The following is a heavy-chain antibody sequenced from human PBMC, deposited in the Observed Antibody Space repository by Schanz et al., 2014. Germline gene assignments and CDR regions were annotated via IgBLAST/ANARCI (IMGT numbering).Heavy chain of an antibody. CDR2: IGNGGVTI. CDR1: GFTFSSNS. Sequence: EVQLVESGGGLVQPGGSLRLSCAASGFTFSSNSMNWVRQAPGKGLEWISYIGNGGVTIYYADSVKGRFTISRDNTKNSLFLQLNSLRADDTAVYYCAKIERNEDWGQGTLVTVSS. CDR3: AKIERNED. V-gene: IGHV3-48*04. J-gene: IGHJ4*02. D-gene: IGHD1-1*01.